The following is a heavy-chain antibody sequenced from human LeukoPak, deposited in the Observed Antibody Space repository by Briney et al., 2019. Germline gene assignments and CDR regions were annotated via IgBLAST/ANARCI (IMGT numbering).Heavy chain of an antibody. Sequence: GEALEISFKGSGYGFTSYWIGWVRQMPGKGLEGMGIIYPGDSDTRYSPSFQGQVTISVDKSINTAYLQWGSLKASDTAMYYCARAECTTDWYYFDYWGQGTLVTVSS. D-gene: IGHD3-9*01. CDR1: GYGFTSYW. CDR2: IYPGDSDT. J-gene: IGHJ4*02. CDR3: ARAECTTDWYYFDY. V-gene: IGHV5-51*01.